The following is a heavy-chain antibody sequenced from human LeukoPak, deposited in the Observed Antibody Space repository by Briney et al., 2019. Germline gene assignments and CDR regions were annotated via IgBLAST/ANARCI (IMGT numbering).Heavy chain of an antibody. CDR2: IWYGGSNK. V-gene: IGHV3-30*02. D-gene: IGHD2-2*01. Sequence: GGSLRLSCAASGFTFSSYGMHWVRQAPGKGLEWVAVIWYGGSNKYYADSVKGRFTISRDNSKNTLYLQMNSLRAEDTAVYYCAKDYCSSTSCQGYFDYWGQGTLVTVSS. J-gene: IGHJ4*02. CDR1: GFTFSSYG. CDR3: AKDYCSSTSCQGYFDY.